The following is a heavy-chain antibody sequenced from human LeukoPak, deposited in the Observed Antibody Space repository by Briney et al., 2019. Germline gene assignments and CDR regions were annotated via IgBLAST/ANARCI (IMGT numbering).Heavy chain of an antibody. CDR3: TGQAALVAAENWFDP. J-gene: IGHJ5*02. CDR2: IRSKPNSYAT. D-gene: IGHD2-15*01. CDR1: GFTFSGST. Sequence: GESLKLSCAASGFTFSGSTIHWVRQASGKGLEWVGRIRSKPNSYATTYAASLKGGFIISRDDSKNTAYLQMSSLEIEDTAVYYCTGQAALVAAENWFDPWGQGTLVTVSS. V-gene: IGHV3-73*01.